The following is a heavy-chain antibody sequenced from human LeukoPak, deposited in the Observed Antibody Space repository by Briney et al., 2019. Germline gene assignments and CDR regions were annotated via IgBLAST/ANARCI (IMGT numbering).Heavy chain of an antibody. V-gene: IGHV3-48*02. Sequence: QPGGSLRLSGAASVFSLTAHSMNWVRQAPGKGRGWVSFISVTSSFISYEDSVKGRFTISRDNVRNSLYLQLNSLEHEDQAVSYCVREVLWFGGPGAFDIWGKGAMVTVSS. CDR2: ISVTSSFI. CDR1: VFSLTAHS. J-gene: IGHJ3*02. CDR3: VREVLWFGGPGAFDI. D-gene: IGHD3-10*01.